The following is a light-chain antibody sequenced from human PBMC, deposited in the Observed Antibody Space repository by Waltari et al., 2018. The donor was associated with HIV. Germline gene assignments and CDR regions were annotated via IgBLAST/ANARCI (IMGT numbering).Light chain of an antibody. CDR2: DVN. Sequence: QSALTQPRSVSGSPGQSVAISCTGTSSDVGGDNYVSWYQQYPGKAPNIIIFDVNKRPPGVPYRFSGSKSGNTASLTISGLQAEDEADYYCCSYANTYTFYYVFGTGTKVTVL. CDR3: CSYANTYTFYYV. V-gene: IGLV2-11*01. J-gene: IGLJ1*01. CDR1: SSDVGGDNY.